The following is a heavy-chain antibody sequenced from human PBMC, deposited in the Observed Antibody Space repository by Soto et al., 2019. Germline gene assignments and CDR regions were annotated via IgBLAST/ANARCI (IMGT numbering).Heavy chain of an antibody. Sequence: SGGSLRLSCAPSGFTFRDFAMIWVRQAPGKRLEWVSAISGSGETPYYADSVKGRFIISRDNFRNTLYLQMSSLRVEDTAVYYCARETSKGDYGMDVWGQGTTVTVSS. CDR2: ISGSGETP. J-gene: IGHJ6*02. V-gene: IGHV3-23*01. CDR1: GFTFRDFA. CDR3: ARETSKGDYGMDV.